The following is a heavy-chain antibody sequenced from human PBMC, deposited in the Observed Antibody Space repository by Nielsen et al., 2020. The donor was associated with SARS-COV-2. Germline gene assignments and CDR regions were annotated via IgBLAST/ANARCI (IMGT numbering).Heavy chain of an antibody. Sequence: GGSLRLSCAASGFTFSDYYMSWIRQAPGKGLEWVSYISSSRSYTNYADSVKGRFTISRDNAKNSLYLQMNSLRAEDTALFYCAREGGGGGYSYGYFDCWGQGTLVTVSS. V-gene: IGHV3-11*05. D-gene: IGHD5-18*01. CDR1: GFTFSDYY. CDR3: AREGGGGGYSYGYFDC. CDR2: ISSSRSYT. J-gene: IGHJ4*02.